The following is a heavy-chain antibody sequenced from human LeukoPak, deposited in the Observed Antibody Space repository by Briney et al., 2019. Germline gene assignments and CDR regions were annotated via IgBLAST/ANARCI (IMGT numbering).Heavy chain of an antibody. V-gene: IGHV4-39*02. D-gene: IGHD1-26*01. Sequence: SETLSLTCTVSGGSISSSSYYWGWIRQPPGKGLEWIGSIYYSGSTYYNPSLKSRVTISVDTSKNQFSLKLSSVTAADTAVYYCARDSGSYGGPDYWGQGTLVTVSS. CDR3: ARDSGSYGGPDY. J-gene: IGHJ4*02. CDR2: IYYSGST. CDR1: GGSISSSSYY.